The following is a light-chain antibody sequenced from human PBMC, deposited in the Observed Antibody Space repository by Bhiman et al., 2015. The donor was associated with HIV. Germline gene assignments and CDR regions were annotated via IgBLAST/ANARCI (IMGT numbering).Light chain of an antibody. V-gene: IGLV2-14*03. CDR3: SSYTSTYTLV. J-gene: IGLJ1*01. CDR2: DVS. Sequence: QSVLTQPPSVSGAPGQRITVSCTGTSSNIGAPYDVNWYQQLTGKAPKVMIYDVSNRPSGVSNRFSGSKSGNTASLTISGLQAEDEADYYCSSYTSTYTLVFGTGTKVTVL. CDR1: SSNIGAPYD.